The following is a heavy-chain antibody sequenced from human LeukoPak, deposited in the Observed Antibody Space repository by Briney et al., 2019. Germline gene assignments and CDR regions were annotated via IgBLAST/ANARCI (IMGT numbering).Heavy chain of an antibody. CDR3: AKESGYDFG. CDR1: GFTFSSYA. D-gene: IGHD5-12*01. J-gene: IGHJ4*02. V-gene: IGHV3-23*01. Sequence: GGSLRLSFAASGFTFSSYAMTWVRQAPGKGLEWVSSISISGGNTYYADSLKGRFSISRDNSKNTLFLQMNSLRAEDTAVYYCAKESGYDFGGGQGTPVTVSS. CDR2: ISISGGNT.